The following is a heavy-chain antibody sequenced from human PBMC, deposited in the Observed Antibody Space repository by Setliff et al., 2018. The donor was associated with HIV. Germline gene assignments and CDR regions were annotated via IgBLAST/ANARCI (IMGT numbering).Heavy chain of an antibody. D-gene: IGHD6-13*01. Sequence: SETLSLTCTVSGGSISSSSYYWGWIRQPPGKGLEWIGSIYSSGSPSYNPSLSSRLTISVDTFKNHVSLRLSSATAADTGVYYCARHRDPPGSSWIFYYYYMDLWGGGTTVTVSS. V-gene: IGHV4-39*01. J-gene: IGHJ6*03. CDR2: IYSSGSP. CDR1: GGSISSSSYY. CDR3: ARHRDPPGSSWIFYYYYMDL.